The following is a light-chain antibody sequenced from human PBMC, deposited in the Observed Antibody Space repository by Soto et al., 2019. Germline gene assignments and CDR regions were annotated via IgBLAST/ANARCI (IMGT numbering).Light chain of an antibody. Sequence: VLTQPPSVSGAPGQRVTISCAGSSSNIGAGYDVHWYQQLPGTAPKVLIHGNTNRPSGVPDRFSGSKSGTSASLAITGLQAEDEADYYCQSYDSSLSGPFVFGTGTKVTVL. V-gene: IGLV1-40*01. CDR3: QSYDSSLSGPFV. CDR1: SSNIGAGYD. CDR2: GNT. J-gene: IGLJ1*01.